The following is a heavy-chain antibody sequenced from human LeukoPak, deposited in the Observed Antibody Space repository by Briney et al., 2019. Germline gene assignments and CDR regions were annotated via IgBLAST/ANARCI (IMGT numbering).Heavy chain of an antibody. V-gene: IGHV1-18*01. CDR2: ISAYNGNT. J-gene: IGHJ4*02. CDR3: AREETGSSGYYYTYFDY. Sequence: ASVKVSCKASGYTFTSYGISWVRQAPGQGLEGMGWISAYNGNTNYAQKLQGRVTMTTDTSTSTAYMELRSLRSDDTAVYYCAREETGSSGYYYTYFDYWGQGTLVTVSS. D-gene: IGHD3-22*01. CDR1: GYTFTSYG.